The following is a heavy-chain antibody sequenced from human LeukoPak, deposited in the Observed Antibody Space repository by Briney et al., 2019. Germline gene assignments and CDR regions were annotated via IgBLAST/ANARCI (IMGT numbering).Heavy chain of an antibody. CDR2: INPDNGNT. D-gene: IGHD2-2*01. V-gene: IGHV1-18*01. Sequence: ASVKVSCKASGYPFTRYGISWVRQAPGQGPEWMGWINPDNGNTKYAQKFQGRVTMTTDTSTSTAHMELRSLRSDDTAVYYCATYYCSTTSCYPYFFDYWGQGTLVTVSS. J-gene: IGHJ4*02. CDR1: GYPFTRYG. CDR3: ATYYCSTTSCYPYFFDY.